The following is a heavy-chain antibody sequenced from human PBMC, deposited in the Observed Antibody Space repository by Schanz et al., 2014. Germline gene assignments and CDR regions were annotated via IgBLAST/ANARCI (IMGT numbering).Heavy chain of an antibody. CDR3: ANNWNLDY. CDR2: ISGSGGST. V-gene: IGHV3-23*04. D-gene: IGHD1-20*01. CDR1: GFTFRGYA. Sequence: EAHLVESGGGLVQPGGSLRLSCAASGFTFRGYAMSWVRQAPGRGLEWVSAISGSGGSTYYADSVRGRFTISRDNSKNTLYLQMNSLRAEDTAVYYCANNWNLDYWGQGTLVTVSS. J-gene: IGHJ4*02.